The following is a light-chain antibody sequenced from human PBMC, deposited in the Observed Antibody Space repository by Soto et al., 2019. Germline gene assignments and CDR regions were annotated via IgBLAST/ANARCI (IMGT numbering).Light chain of an antibody. J-gene: IGKJ4*01. CDR1: QTVGVR. CDR2: EAS. V-gene: IGKV3-11*01. CDR3: QQRSYWPT. Sequence: EIVLTQSPATLSASPGERATLSCRASQTVGVRLAWYQRKPGQAPRLLIYEASNRAAGIPGRFSGSGSGTDFTLTITSLEPEDFAFYYCQQRSYWPTFGEGTKVDIK.